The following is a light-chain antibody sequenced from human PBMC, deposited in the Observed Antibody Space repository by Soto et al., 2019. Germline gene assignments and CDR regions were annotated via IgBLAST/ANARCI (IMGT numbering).Light chain of an antibody. CDR3: QQYNSWLWT. V-gene: IGKV3-15*01. CDR1: QIVSDN. J-gene: IGKJ1*01. CDR2: DAS. Sequence: EIVLTHSPGILSLSPGERATLSCRASQIVSDNYLAEYQQKPGLAPRLLIYDASTRATGIPARFSGSGSGTEFTLIISSLQSEDSAVYYCQQYNSWLWTFGQGTKVDIK.